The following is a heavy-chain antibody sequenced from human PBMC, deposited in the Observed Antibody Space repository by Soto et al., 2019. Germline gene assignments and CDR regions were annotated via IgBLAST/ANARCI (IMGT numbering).Heavy chain of an antibody. CDR1: GGTFSSYG. J-gene: IGHJ3*02. D-gene: IGHD4-17*01. CDR3: ARDSKEAYGDYVYAFEI. V-gene: IGHV1-69*01. CDR2: IIPIFGTA. Sequence: QVQLVQSGAEVKKPGSSVKVSCTASGGTFSSYGFSWVRQAPGQGLEWMGRIIPIFGTASYAQKFQGRVTITADECTSTAYMELSSLRSEDTAVYYCARDSKEAYGDYVYAFEIWCQGTMVTVSS.